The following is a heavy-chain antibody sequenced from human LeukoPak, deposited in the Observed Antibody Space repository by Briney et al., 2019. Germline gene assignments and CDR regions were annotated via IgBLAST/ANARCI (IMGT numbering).Heavy chain of an antibody. CDR3: ARGPLTTRKEQLVRVYYYMDV. J-gene: IGHJ6*03. D-gene: IGHD6-6*01. V-gene: IGHV4-39*07. Sequence: PSETLSLTCTVSGGSISSSSYCWGWIRQPPGKGLEWIGSIYYSGSTNYNPSLKSRVTISVDTSKNQFSLKLSPVTAADTAVYYCARGPLTTRKEQLVRVYYYMDVWGKGTTVAVSS. CDR1: GGSISSSSYC. CDR2: IYYSGST.